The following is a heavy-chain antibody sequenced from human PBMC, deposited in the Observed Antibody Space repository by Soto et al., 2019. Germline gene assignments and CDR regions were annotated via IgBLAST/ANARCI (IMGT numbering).Heavy chain of an antibody. D-gene: IGHD2-21*02. J-gene: IGHJ6*02. CDR1: GGTFSSYA. Sequence: VKVSCKASGGTFSSYAISWVRQAPGQGLEWMGGIIPIFGTANYAQKFQGRVTITADESTSTAYMELSSLRSEDTAVYYCASFVVVTPPSYYYYGMDVWGQGTTVTVSS. CDR3: ASFVVVTPPSYYYYGMDV. V-gene: IGHV1-69*13. CDR2: IIPIFGTA.